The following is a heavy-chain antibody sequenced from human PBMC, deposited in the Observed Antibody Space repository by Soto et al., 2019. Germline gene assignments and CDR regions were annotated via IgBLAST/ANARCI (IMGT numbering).Heavy chain of an antibody. V-gene: IGHV3-48*03. Sequence: GSLSLSCAASGFTFSTYEFNVVRQAPGRGLEWISYISVSGNIIKYADSVKGRFTISRDNAENSLHLHMSSLRVDDTAVYFCVRDTMRASAAASLDYWGQGTQVTVSS. CDR2: ISVSGNII. CDR1: GFTFSTYE. CDR3: VRDTMRASAAASLDY. J-gene: IGHJ4*02. D-gene: IGHD6-13*01.